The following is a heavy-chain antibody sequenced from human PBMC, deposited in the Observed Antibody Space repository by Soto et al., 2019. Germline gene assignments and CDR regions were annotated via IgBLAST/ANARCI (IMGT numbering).Heavy chain of an antibody. D-gene: IGHD3-10*01. V-gene: IGHV4-30-4*02. CDR3: ARVWGGAFDI. J-gene: IGHJ3*02. Sequence: SETLSLTCTVSGGSISSGDYYWSWIRQPPGKGLEWIGYIYYSGSTYYNPSLKSRVTISVDTSKNQFSLKLTSVTAADTAVYYCARVWGGAFDIWGQGTMVTVSS. CDR1: GGSISSGDYY. CDR2: IYYSGST.